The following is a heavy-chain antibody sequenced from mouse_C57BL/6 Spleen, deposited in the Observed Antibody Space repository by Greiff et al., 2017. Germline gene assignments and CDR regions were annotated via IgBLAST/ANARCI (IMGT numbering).Heavy chain of an antibody. D-gene: IGHD4-1*01. Sequence: EVQLQQSGPELVKPGASVKMSCKASGYTFTDYNMHWVKQSHGKSLEWIGYINPNNGGTSYNKKFKGKATLTVNKSSSTAYMELRSLTSEYSAVYYCAREAWDGYCDVWGTGTTVTVSS. V-gene: IGHV1-22*01. CDR2: INPNNGGT. CDR3: AREAWDGYCDV. CDR1: GYTFTDYN. J-gene: IGHJ1*03.